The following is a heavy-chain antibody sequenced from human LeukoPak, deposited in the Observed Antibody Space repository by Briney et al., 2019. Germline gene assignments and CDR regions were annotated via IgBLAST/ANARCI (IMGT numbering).Heavy chain of an antibody. CDR1: GFTFRDYQ. V-gene: IGHV3-69-1*01. Sequence: GGSLRLSCEVSGFTFRDYQMNWIRQAPGNGLEWISYITSGETTSYADSVKGRLTVSRDDAKNSLYLHMSSLRVDDTAVYFCARGPCYFDLWGRGTLVTVSS. CDR2: ITSGETT. J-gene: IGHJ2*01. CDR3: ARGPCYFDL.